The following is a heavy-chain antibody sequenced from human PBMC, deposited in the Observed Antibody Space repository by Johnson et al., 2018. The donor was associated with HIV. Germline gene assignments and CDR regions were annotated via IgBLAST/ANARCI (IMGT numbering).Heavy chain of an antibody. D-gene: IGHD1-1*01. CDR1: GFTFSSYA. CDR3: ATERQAALDV. CDR2: IYYDGTNK. Sequence: QVQLVEYGGGVVQPGRSLRLSCAASGFTFSSYAMHWVRQAPGKGLEWVAIIYYDGTNKYYADSVKGRFTISRDNSKNTLFLQMNSLRTEDTALYYCATERQAALDVWGQGTMVTVSS. V-gene: IGHV3-30*03. J-gene: IGHJ3*01.